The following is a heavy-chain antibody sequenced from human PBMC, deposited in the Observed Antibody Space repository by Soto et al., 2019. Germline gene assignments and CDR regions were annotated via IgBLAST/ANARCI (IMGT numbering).Heavy chain of an antibody. Sequence: GGSLRLSCAASGFTFSGYSMNWVRQAPGKGLEWVAYISSRSTSIYYADTVKGRFTISRDDAKNSLFLQMNSLRNEDTAVYYCARGAWFDPWGQGTLVTVSS. J-gene: IGHJ5*02. CDR3: ARGAWFDP. V-gene: IGHV3-48*02. CDR2: ISSRSTSI. CDR1: GFTFSGYS.